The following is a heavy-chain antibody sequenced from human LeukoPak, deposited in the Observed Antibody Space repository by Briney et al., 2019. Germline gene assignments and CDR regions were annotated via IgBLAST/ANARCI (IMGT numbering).Heavy chain of an antibody. J-gene: IGHJ3*02. CDR3: ARDLQYYYDSSAGPLGAFDI. Sequence: GGSLRLSCAASGFTVNSNYMSWVRQAPGKGLEWVSFIYSGGSTYYADSVKGRFTLSRDNSKNTLYLQMNSLRVEDTAVYYCARDLQYYYDSSAGPLGAFDIWGQGTMVTVFS. CDR2: IYSGGST. D-gene: IGHD3-22*01. V-gene: IGHV3-66*01. CDR1: GFTVNSNY.